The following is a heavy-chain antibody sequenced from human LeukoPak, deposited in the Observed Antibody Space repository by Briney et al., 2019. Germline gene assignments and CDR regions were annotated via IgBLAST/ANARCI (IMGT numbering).Heavy chain of an antibody. CDR3: ARDGMRATGY. CDR1: GGSFSGYY. J-gene: IGHJ4*02. CDR2: INHSGST. Sequence: TLSLTCAVYGGSFSGYYWSWIRQPPGKGLEWIGEINHSGSTYYNPSLKSRVTISVDTSKNQFSLKLSSVTAADTAVYYCARDGMRATGYWGQGTLVTVSS. D-gene: IGHD1-26*01. V-gene: IGHV4-34*09.